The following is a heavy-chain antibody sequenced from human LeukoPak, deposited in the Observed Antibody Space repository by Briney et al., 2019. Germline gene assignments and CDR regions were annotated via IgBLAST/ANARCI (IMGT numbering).Heavy chain of an antibody. J-gene: IGHJ4*02. D-gene: IGHD3-16*02. CDR3: ARSRYYDYVWGSYRQAPTYYFDY. Sequence: SETLSLTCAISDGSFTGYFWNWVRQAPGKGLEWIGDINHGGSTNYNPSLRSRVTMSVDTSKNQFSLKLSSVTAADTAVYYCARSRYYDYVWGSYRQAPTYYFDYWGQGTLVTVSS. CDR2: INHGGST. CDR1: DGSFTGYF. V-gene: IGHV4-34*01.